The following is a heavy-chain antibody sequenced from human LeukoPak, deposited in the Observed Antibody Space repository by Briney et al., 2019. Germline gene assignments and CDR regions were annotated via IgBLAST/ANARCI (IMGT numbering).Heavy chain of an antibody. D-gene: IGHD3-10*01. J-gene: IGHJ6*02. V-gene: IGHV4-31*03. CDR2: MYYSGST. Sequence: PSETLSLTCTVSGGSISSGGYYWSWIRQHPGKGLEWIRYMYYSGSTYYNPSLKSRVTISVDTSKNQFSLKLSSVTAADTAVYYCARDAEYYYGSGSYSSGIDVWGQGTTVTVSS. CDR3: ARDAEYYYGSGSYSSGIDV. CDR1: GGSISSGGYY.